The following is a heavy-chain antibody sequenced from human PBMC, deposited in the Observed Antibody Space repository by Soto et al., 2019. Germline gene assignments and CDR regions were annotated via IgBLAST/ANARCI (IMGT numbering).Heavy chain of an antibody. CDR1: GGSISSSSYY. J-gene: IGHJ5*02. CDR3: ARHYSSSWSPNWFDP. D-gene: IGHD6-13*01. CDR2: IYYSGST. Sequence: QLQLQESGPGLVKPSETLSLTCTVSGGSISSSSYYWGWIRQPPGKGLEWIGSIYYSGSTYYNPSLKSRVNISEDTSKNQCPLKLSSVTAPDTAVDYCARHYSSSWSPNWFDPWGQGTLVTVSS. V-gene: IGHV4-39*01.